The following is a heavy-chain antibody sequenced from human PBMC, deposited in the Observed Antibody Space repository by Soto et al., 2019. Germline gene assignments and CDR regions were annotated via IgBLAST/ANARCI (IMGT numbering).Heavy chain of an antibody. CDR1: GFTFSSYA. D-gene: IGHD6-6*01. Sequence: GGSLRLSCAASGFTFSSYAMSWFRQAPGKGLEWVSAISGSGGSTYYADSVKGRFTISRDNSKNTLYLQMNSLRAEDTAVYYCANEYSSSSRPFDYWGQGTLVTVSS. CDR2: ISGSGGST. V-gene: IGHV3-23*01. CDR3: ANEYSSSSRPFDY. J-gene: IGHJ4*02.